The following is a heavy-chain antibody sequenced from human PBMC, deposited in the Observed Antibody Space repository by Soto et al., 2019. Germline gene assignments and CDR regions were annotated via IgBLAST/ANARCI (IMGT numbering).Heavy chain of an antibody. V-gene: IGHV4-39*01. D-gene: IGHD6-13*01. J-gene: IGHJ6*02. Sequence: SETLTLTCTVSGDSISSSNYYWGWIRQPPGKGLEWIGNIFYSGSTYYHPSLKSRVTISVDTSKNQFSLKLSSVTAADAAIYYCARHVGQQLRYYDYGLDVWGQGAAVTVSS. CDR2: IFYSGST. CDR3: ARHVGQQLRYYDYGLDV. CDR1: GDSISSSNYY.